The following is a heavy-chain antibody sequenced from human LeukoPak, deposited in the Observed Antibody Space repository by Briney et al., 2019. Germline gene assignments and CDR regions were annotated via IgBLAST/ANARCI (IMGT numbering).Heavy chain of an antibody. V-gene: IGHV3-23*01. Sequence: GSLRLSCAAPGFTLRSYAMSWVRQAPGKGLEWVSVISSSGGGTYYADSVRGRFTISRDNPRNTLFLRMNNLRAEDTAVYHCAKVGAVGATRYFDYWGQGTLVTVSS. J-gene: IGHJ4*02. CDR2: ISSSGGGT. D-gene: IGHD1-26*01. CDR3: AKVGAVGATRYFDY. CDR1: GFTLRSYA.